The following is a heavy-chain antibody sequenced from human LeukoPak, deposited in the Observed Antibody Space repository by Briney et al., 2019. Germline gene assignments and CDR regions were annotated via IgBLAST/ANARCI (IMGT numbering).Heavy chain of an antibody. CDR1: GGTFSSYA. D-gene: IGHD5-18*01. Sequence: ASVKVSCKASGGTFSSYAISWVRQASGQGLEWMGGIIPIFGTANYAQKFQGRVTITADESTSTAYMELSSLRSDDTAVYYCAREAGYSYGRFNSGGFSFDYWGQGTLVTVSS. CDR2: IIPIFGTA. V-gene: IGHV1-69*13. J-gene: IGHJ4*02. CDR3: AREAGYSYGRFNSGGFSFDY.